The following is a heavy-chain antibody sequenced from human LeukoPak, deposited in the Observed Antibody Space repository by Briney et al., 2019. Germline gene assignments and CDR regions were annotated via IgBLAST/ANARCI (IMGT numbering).Heavy chain of an antibody. D-gene: IGHD3-10*01. J-gene: IGHJ3*02. CDR3: ARHRPFGPLQANAFDI. CDR2: IYYSGST. CDR1: GGSISSYY. Sequence: SQTLSLTCTVSGGSISSYYWSWIRQPPGKGLEWIGYIYYSGSTNYNPSLKSRVTISVDTSKNQFSLKLSSVTAADTAVYYCARHRPFGPLQANAFDIWGQGTMVTVSS. V-gene: IGHV4-59*08.